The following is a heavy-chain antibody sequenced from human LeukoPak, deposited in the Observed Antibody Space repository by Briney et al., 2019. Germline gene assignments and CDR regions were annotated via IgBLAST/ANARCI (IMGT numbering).Heavy chain of an antibody. J-gene: IGHJ5*02. V-gene: IGHV4-4*07. CDR2: INPSGST. CDR3: VRDPPSRQFDP. CDR1: GGSMNSYY. Sequence: PSETLSLTCNASGGSMNSYYWTWIRQPAGKGLEWIGRINPSGSTNYNPSLKSRVTMSVDTSKNQFSLNLTSVTAADTAVYYCVRDPPSRQFDPWGQGTLVTVSS.